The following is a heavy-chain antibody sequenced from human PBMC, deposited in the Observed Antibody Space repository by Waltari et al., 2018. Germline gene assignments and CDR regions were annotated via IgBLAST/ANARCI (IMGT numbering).Heavy chain of an antibody. CDR1: GFSFSTFG. D-gene: IGHD1-1*01. J-gene: IGHJ5*02. CDR2: VRYDGNNQ. CDR3: AKGLGTVTDL. V-gene: IGHV3-30*02. Sequence: QVSLVESGGGVVRPGGSLRLACTASGFSFSTFGIHWIRQAPGQGLGWVAYVRYDGNNQEYADSVKGRFTISRDNSKNTLYLQMNSLTLEDTALYFCAKGLGTVTDLWGQGTVVTVSS.